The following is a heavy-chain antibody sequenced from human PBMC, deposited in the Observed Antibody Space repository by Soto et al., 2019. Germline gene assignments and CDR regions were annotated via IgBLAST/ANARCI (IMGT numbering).Heavy chain of an antibody. Sequence: QVQLVESGGGVVQPGRSLRLSCAASGFRFSTYAVNWVRQAPGKGLEWVAVISYDGSKIYYADSVKGRFTISRDNSKNTLYLQMNSLRAEDTDVYYCARDLYSSDTSGMAVWGQGTTVTVS. J-gene: IGHJ6*02. CDR2: ISYDGSKI. V-gene: IGHV3-30-3*01. CDR3: ARDLYSSDTSGMAV. CDR1: GFRFSTYA. D-gene: IGHD3-22*01.